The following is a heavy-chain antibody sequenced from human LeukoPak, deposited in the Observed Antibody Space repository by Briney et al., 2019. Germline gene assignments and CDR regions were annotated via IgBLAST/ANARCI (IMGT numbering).Heavy chain of an antibody. CDR2: ISGDGITT. J-gene: IGHJ2*01. D-gene: IGHD2-2*01. V-gene: IGHV3-23*01. CDR3: TRGSSLGYWYFAI. CDR1: GFTFSSHA. Sequence: GGSLRLSCAASGFTFSSHAMSWVRQAPGKGLEWVSGISGDGITTYYADSVKGRFTISRDNSKNTLYLQMNSLRAEDTAVYSCTRGSSLGYWYFAISGRGALLTVSS.